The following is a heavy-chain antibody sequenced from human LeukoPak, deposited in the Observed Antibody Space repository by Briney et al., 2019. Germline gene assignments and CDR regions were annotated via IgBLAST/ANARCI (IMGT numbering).Heavy chain of an antibody. J-gene: IGHJ3*02. CDR3: AKGMTTVTTNLFDI. V-gene: IGHV3-9*01. CDR2: ISWNSGSI. D-gene: IGHD4-11*01. Sequence: GGSLRLSCAASGFTFGDYAMHWVRQAPGMGLEWVSGISWNSGSIGCADSVKGRFTISRDNAKNSLYLQMNSLRAEDTALYYCAKGMTTVTTNLFDIWGQGTMVTVSS. CDR1: GFTFGDYA.